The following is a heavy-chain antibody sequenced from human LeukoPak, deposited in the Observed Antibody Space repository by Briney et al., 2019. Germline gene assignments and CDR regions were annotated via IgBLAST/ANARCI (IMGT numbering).Heavy chain of an antibody. CDR1: GFTFSSYA. CDR3: ARDPPVTAKD. CDR2: IRRSYSST. J-gene: IGHJ4*02. Sequence: PGGSLRLSCAASGFTFSSYAMSWVRQAPGKGLEWVSGIRRSYSSTYYADSVKGRFTISRDNAKNSLYLQMNSLRADDTAVYYCARDPPVTAKDWGQGTLVTVSS. V-gene: IGHV3-21*01. D-gene: IGHD2-21*02.